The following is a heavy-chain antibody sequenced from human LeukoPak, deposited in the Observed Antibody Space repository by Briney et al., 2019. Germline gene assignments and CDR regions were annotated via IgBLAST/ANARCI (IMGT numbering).Heavy chain of an antibody. D-gene: IGHD5-24*01. J-gene: IGHJ4*02. CDR2: IYHSGST. V-gene: IGHV4-4*02. Sequence: SETLSLTCAVSGGSISSSNWWSWVRPPPGKGLEWIGEIYHSGSTNYNPSLKRRVTISVDKSQNQFSPKLTPVTGADTAVYFWARDMGDGYNYHSYYWGQGTLVTVSS. CDR1: GGSISSSNW. CDR3: ARDMGDGYNYHSYY.